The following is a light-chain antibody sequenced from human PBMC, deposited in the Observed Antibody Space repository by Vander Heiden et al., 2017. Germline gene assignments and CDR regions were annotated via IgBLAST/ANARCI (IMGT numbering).Light chain of an antibody. J-gene: IGLJ3*02. Sequence: SYVLTQPPSVSVAPGQTARITWGGNNIGSKSVHWYQQKPGQAPVLVGYDDSDRPSGIPERFSGSNSGNTATLTISRVEAGDEADYYCQVWDSSSDHWVLGGGTKLTVL. V-gene: IGLV3-21*02. CDR3: QVWDSSSDHWV. CDR1: NIGSKS. CDR2: DDS.